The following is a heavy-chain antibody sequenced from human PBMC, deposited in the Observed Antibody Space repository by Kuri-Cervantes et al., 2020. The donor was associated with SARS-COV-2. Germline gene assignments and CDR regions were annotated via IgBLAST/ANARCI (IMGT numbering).Heavy chain of an antibody. V-gene: IGHV4-34*01. CDR3: ARGVTGVEHTVVLIATYYYHYYLDV. J-gene: IGHJ6*03. D-gene: IGHD2-21*01. Sequence: GSLRLSCAVYGGSFNNYYWSWVRQSPGKGLEWIGEINHNGNTNYNPSLKSRVTISVDTSKNQFSLKLSSVTAADAAVYYCARGVTGVEHTVVLIATYYYHYYLDVWGKGTTVTVSS. CDR2: INHNGNT. CDR1: GGSFNNYY.